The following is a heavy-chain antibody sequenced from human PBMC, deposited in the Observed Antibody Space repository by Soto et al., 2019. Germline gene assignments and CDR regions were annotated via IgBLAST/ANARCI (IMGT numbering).Heavy chain of an antibody. J-gene: IGHJ6*02. V-gene: IGHV3-30*03. Sequence: PGGSLRLSCAASGFTFSSYGMHWVRQAPGKGLEGVAVISYDVSNKYYADSVKGRLTHSRDKSKHSLYLQMNSLRAEDTAVYFCARDWGGDCSLPYYSGMGVWARGTTVTVS. D-gene: IGHD2-21*02. CDR1: GFTFSSYG. CDR2: ISYDVSNK. CDR3: ARDWGGDCSLPYYSGMGV.